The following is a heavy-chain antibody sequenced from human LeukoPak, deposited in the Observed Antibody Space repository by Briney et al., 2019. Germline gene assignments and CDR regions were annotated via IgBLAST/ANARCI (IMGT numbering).Heavy chain of an antibody. V-gene: IGHV3-23*01. D-gene: IGHD3-22*01. J-gene: IGHJ4*02. CDR3: AIAPGKSTYYDTSGDLFGMGGY. CDR1: GFTFSSYA. Sequence: GGPLRLSCAASGFTFSSYAVSWVRQAPGKGLEWVSAISGSGVSTYYADSVRGRFTISRDNSKNTLYLQMNSLRAEDPAVYYCAIAPGKSTYYDTSGDLFGMGGYWSQGTLVTVSS. CDR2: ISGSGVST.